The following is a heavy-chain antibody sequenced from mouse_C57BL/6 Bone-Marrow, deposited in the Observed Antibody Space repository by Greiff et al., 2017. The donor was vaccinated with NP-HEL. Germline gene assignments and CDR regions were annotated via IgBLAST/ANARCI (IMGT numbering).Heavy chain of an antibody. CDR3: ARSSPLWFAY. D-gene: IGHD6-1*01. V-gene: IGHV1-82*01. CDR1: GYAFSSSW. J-gene: IGHJ3*01. Sequence: QVQLQQSGPELVKPGASVKISCKASGYAFSSSWMNWVKQRPGKGLEWIGRIYPGDGDTNYNGKFKGKATLTADKSSSTADMQLSSLTSEDSAVYFCARSSPLWFAYWGQGTLVTVSA. CDR2: IYPGDGDT.